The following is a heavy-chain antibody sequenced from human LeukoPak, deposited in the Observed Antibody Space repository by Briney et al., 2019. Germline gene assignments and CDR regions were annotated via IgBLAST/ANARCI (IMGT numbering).Heavy chain of an antibody. V-gene: IGHV4-39*01. Sequence: SETLSLTCTVSGGSISSSSYYWGWIRQPPGKGLEWIGSIHYSGSTYYNPSLKSRVTISVDTSKNQFSLKLSSVTAADTAEYFCARKGTFGELYYYYYMDVWGKGTTVTVSS. D-gene: IGHD3-10*01. CDR3: ARKGTFGELYYYYYMDV. CDR1: GGSISSSSYY. CDR2: IHYSGST. J-gene: IGHJ6*03.